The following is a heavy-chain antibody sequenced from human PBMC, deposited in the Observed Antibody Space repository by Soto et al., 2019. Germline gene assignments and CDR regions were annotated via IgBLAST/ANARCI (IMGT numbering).Heavy chain of an antibody. V-gene: IGHV2-5*01. Sequence: SGPTLVNPTQTLTLTCTFSGFSLSTSGVGVGWIRQPPGKALEWLALIYWSDDKRYSPSLKSRLTITKDTSKNQVVLTMTNMDPVDAATYYCAHRRVTGYSYGLNWFDPWGKGTLVTVSS. D-gene: IGHD5-18*01. CDR3: AHRRVTGYSYGLNWFDP. CDR2: IYWSDDK. CDR1: GFSLSTSGVG. J-gene: IGHJ5*02.